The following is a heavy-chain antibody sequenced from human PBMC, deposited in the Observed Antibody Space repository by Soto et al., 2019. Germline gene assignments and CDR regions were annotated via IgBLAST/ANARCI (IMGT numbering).Heavy chain of an antibody. CDR2: ISGHSGGT. Sequence: QLQLVQSGVELKKPGASVRVSCKASGYPFTKYGINWVRQAPGQGLEWMGWISGHSGGTKYGPKSREIITMVTDTSSNTAYLELTSLRSDATAVYYCAKDGRHVARMHICGMELWGQATTVTVPS. CDR1: GYPFTKYG. D-gene: IGHD2-21*01. CDR3: AKDGRHVARMHICGMEL. V-gene: IGHV1-18*01. J-gene: IGHJ6*02.